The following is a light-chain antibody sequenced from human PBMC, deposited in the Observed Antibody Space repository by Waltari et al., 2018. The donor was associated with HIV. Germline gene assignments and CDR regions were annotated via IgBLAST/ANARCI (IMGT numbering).Light chain of an antibody. CDR2: EVS. Sequence: DIVMTQTPPSLSVTPGQSASFSCNSSQSLKHTDGKTYLYWYLQRPGQSPQVLIYEVSKRYAGVPDRFSGSGSGTHFTLKIARVEAEDVGSYYCMQSLHLLYTFGQGTKLEIK. CDR1: QSLKHTDGKTY. J-gene: IGKJ2*01. CDR3: MQSLHLLYT. V-gene: IGKV2D-29*02.